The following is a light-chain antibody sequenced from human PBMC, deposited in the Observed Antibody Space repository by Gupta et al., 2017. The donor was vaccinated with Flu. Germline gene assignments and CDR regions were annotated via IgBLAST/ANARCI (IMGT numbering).Light chain of an antibody. CDR3: AVWDDSLSGHLV. Sequence: VTISCSGTSSNIGRYFVSWYQVLPGTGPRLLIYKNSQRPSGVPDRFSGSKSGTSASLAVSGLRAEDKADYYCAVWDDSLSGHLVFGGGTKLTVL. CDR2: KNS. CDR1: SSNIGRYF. J-gene: IGLJ3*02. V-gene: IGLV1-47*01.